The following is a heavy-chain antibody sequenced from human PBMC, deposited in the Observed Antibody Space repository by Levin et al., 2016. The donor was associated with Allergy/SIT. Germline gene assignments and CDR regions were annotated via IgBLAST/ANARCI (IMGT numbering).Heavy chain of an antibody. D-gene: IGHD5-24*01. V-gene: IGHV1-69*01. J-gene: IGHJ4*02. CDR2: IIPIFGTA. CDR3: ASVRGRGGYPFGYFDY. Sequence: WVRQAPGQGLEWMGGIIPIFGTANYAQKFQGRVTITADESTSTAYMELSSLRSEDTAVYYCASVRGRGGYPFGYFDYWGQGTLVTVSS.